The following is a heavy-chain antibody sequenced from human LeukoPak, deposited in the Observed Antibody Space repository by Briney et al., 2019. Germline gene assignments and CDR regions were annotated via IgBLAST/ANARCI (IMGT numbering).Heavy chain of an antibody. CDR1: GFTFSSYA. CDR3: ARARADAFDI. V-gene: IGHV4-34*01. CDR2: INHSGST. J-gene: IGHJ3*02. Sequence: GSLRLSCAASGFTFSSYAMSWVRQPPGKGLEWIGEINHSGSTNYNPSLKSRVTISVDTSKNQFSLKLSSVTAADTAVYYCARARADAFDIWGQGTMVTVSS.